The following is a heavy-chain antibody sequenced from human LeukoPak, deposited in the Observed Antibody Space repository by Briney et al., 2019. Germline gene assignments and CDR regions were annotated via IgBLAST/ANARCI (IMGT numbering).Heavy chain of an antibody. V-gene: IGHV3-30*18. CDR1: GGSISSSSYY. D-gene: IGHD6-13*01. CDR2: ISYDGSNK. J-gene: IGHJ6*02. CDR3: AKDLGWQQPVYYGMDV. Sequence: LSLTCTVSGGSISSSSYYWGWIRQPPGKGLEGVAVISYDGSNKYHADSVRGRFTISRDNSKNTLYLQMNSLRAEDTAVYYCAKDLGWQQPVYYGMDVWGQGTAVTVSS.